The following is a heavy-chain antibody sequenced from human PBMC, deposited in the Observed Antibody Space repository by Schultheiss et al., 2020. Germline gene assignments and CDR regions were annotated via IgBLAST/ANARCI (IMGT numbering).Heavy chain of an antibody. Sequence: GGSLRLSCAASGFTFSSYSMNWVRQAPGKGLEWVSYISSSSSTIYYADSVKGRFTISRDNAKNSLYLQMNSLRAEDTAVYYCARGEVLLWFRELSFFDYWGQGTLVTVSS. CDR1: GFTFSSYS. CDR3: ARGEVLLWFRELSFFDY. J-gene: IGHJ4*02. CDR2: ISSSSSTI. V-gene: IGHV3-48*01. D-gene: IGHD3-10*01.